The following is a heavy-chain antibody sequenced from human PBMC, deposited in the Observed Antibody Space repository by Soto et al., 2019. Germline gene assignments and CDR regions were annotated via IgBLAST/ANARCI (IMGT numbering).Heavy chain of an antibody. CDR1: GESISITRYY. J-gene: IGHJ4*02. CDR3: ASTKDETLYFDY. Sequence: LETLSLPCTVSGESISITRYYWGWVRQPPGKGLEWIGSIHYSGSTHYNPSLQSRVTIFGDASKKQFSLKLRSVTAADTAVYYCASTKDETLYFDYWGQGTLVTVSS. V-gene: IGHV4-39*01. CDR2: IHYSGST. D-gene: IGHD2-15*01.